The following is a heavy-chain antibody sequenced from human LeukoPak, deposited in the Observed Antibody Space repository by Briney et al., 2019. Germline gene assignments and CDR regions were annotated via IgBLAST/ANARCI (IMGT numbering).Heavy chain of an antibody. CDR3: AKGQVVRGLMGAFDY. D-gene: IGHD3-10*01. V-gene: IGHV3-23*01. J-gene: IGHJ4*02. CDR1: GFTFSNYA. CDR2: ISGSGGST. Sequence: GGSLRLSCAASGFTFSNYAMSWVRQAPGKGLEWVSGISGSGGSTYYADSVKGRLTISRDNSKNTLYLQMNSLRAEDTAVYYCAKGQVVRGLMGAFDYWGQGTLVTVSS.